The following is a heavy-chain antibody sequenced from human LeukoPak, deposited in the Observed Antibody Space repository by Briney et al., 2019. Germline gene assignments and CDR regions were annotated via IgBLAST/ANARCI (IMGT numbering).Heavy chain of an antibody. J-gene: IGHJ4*02. CDR2: ISSSSSYI. CDR3: ARSGYCYDSSGPSRPLDY. V-gene: IGHV3-21*01. CDR1: GFTFSSYS. D-gene: IGHD3-22*01. Sequence: GGSLRLPCAASGFTFSSYSMNWVRQAPGKGLEWVSSISSSSSYIYYADSVKGRFTISRDNAKNSLYLQMNSLRAEDTAVYYCARSGYCYDSSGPSRPLDYWGQGTLVTVSS.